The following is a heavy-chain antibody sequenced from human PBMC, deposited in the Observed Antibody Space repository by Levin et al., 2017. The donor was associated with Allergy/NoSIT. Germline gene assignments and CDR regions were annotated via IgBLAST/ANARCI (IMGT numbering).Heavy chain of an antibody. V-gene: IGHV3-72*01. Sequence: LKISCGVSGFTFSDHYMDWVRQAPGKGLEWVGRIRNKANSYTTEYAASVKGRFTISRDDSKKSVYLQMNSLKTEDTAVYYCARSHSSGWAPIDYWGQGTVVTVSS. CDR2: IRNKANSYTT. CDR1: GFTFSDHY. CDR3: ARSHSSGWAPIDY. J-gene: IGHJ4*02. D-gene: IGHD6-19*01.